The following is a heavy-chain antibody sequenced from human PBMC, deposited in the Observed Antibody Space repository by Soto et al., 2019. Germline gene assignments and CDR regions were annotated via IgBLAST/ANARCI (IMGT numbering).Heavy chain of an antibody. J-gene: IGHJ4*02. Sequence: PGESLKISCKGSGYSFTSYWISWVRQMPGKGLEWMGRIDPGDSYTSYSPSFQGHVTISADKSITTAYLQWSSLKASDTAMYYCAKLGVRGIDFDYWGQGTLVTVSS. CDR2: IDPGDSYT. CDR3: AKLGVRGIDFDY. D-gene: IGHD3-10*01. CDR1: GYSFTSYW. V-gene: IGHV5-10-1*01.